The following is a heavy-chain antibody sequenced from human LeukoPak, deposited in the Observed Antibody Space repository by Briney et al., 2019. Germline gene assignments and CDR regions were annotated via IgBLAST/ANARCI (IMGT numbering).Heavy chain of an antibody. Sequence: GGSLRLSCAASGFTFSSYSMNWVRQAPGKGLERVSYISSSSSTIYYADSVKGRFTISRDNAKNSLYLQMNSLRAEDTAVYYCARGNGGITIFGVVIDIDYWGQGTLVTVSS. CDR3: ARGNGGITIFGVVIDIDY. D-gene: IGHD3-3*01. J-gene: IGHJ4*02. CDR1: GFTFSSYS. CDR2: ISSSSSTI. V-gene: IGHV3-48*04.